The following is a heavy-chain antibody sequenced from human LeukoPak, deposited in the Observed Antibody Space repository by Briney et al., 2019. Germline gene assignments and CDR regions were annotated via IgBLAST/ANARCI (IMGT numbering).Heavy chain of an antibody. J-gene: IGHJ5*02. CDR3: ARSHPGSGQGS. D-gene: IGHD1-1*01. Sequence: SETLSLTCTVSGRSITNYYWSWIRPPPGRGREWIGYIYFTGSTNYNPSLRSRVTISVDTSKNQFSLKLSSVTAADTAVYYCARSHPGSGQGSWGQGTLVTVSS. CDR2: IYFTGST. V-gene: IGHV4-59*12. CDR1: GRSITNYY.